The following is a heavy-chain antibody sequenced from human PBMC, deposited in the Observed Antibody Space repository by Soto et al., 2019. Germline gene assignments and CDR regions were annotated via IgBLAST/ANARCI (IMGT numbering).Heavy chain of an antibody. CDR3: ARDHLDETIVGDSYGMDV. V-gene: IGHV1-46*01. J-gene: IGHJ6*02. CDR1: GYTFTSYY. CDR2: INPSGGST. Sequence: ASVKVSCKASGYTFTSYYMHWVRQAPGQGLEWMGIINPSGGSTSYAQKFQGRVTMTRDTSTSTVYMELSSLRSEDTAVYYCARDHLDETIVGDSYGMDVWGQGTTVTVSS. D-gene: IGHD1-26*01.